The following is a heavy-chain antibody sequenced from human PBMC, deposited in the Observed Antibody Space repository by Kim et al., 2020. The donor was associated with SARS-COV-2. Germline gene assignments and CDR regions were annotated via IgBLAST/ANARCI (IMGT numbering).Heavy chain of an antibody. CDR3: ARHHYDFVWGSYRYGMDV. Sequence: SETLSLTCTVSGGSISSYYWSWIRQPPGKGLEWIGYIYYSGSTNYNPSLKSRVTISVDTSKNQFSLKLSSVTAADTAFYYCARHHYDFVWGSYRYGMDVWGQWTTVTVSS. CDR2: IYYSGST. D-gene: IGHD3-16*02. CDR1: GGSISSYY. V-gene: IGHV4-59*08. J-gene: IGHJ6*02.